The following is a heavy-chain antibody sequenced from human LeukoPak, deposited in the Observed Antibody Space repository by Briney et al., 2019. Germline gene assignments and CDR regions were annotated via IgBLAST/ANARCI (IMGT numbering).Heavy chain of an antibody. Sequence: SETLSLTCTVSGGSISSYYWSWLRQPAGKGLEWIGRIYTSGSTNYNPSLKSRVTMSVDTSKNQFSLKLSSVTAADTAVYYCARGRRYSYGQGDAFDIWGQGTMVTVSS. J-gene: IGHJ3*02. CDR1: GGSISSYY. V-gene: IGHV4-4*07. CDR2: IYTSGST. D-gene: IGHD5-18*01. CDR3: ARGRRYSYGQGDAFDI.